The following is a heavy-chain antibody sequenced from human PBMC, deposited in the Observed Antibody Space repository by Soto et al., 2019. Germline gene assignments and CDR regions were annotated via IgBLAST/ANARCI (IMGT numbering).Heavy chain of an antibody. J-gene: IGHJ4*02. D-gene: IGHD3-22*01. V-gene: IGHV4-30-2*01. Sequence: SETLSLTCAVSGGSISSGGYSWSWIRQPPGKGLEWIGYIYHSGSTYYNPSLKSRVTISVDRSKNQFSLKLSSVTAADTAVYYCAKSSGYPGGYFDYWGQGTLVTVSS. CDR2: IYHSGST. CDR1: GGSISSGGYS. CDR3: AKSSGYPGGYFDY.